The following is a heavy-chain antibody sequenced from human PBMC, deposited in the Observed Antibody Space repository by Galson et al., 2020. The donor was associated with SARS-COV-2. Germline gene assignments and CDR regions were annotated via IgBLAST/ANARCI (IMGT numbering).Heavy chain of an antibody. D-gene: IGHD6-19*01. J-gene: IGHJ3*02. Sequence: GGSLRLSCVVSDFTVRGNSMSWVRQAPGKGLEWVSVIYSDVISSEFRVDYRDSVKGRFTISRDNSKNTVFLEMNNLRAEDTAVYHCARDIGSGWYKGSLGIWCPGTMVTVSS. CDR2: IYSDVISSEFRV. CDR1: DFTVRGNS. CDR3: ARDIGSGWYKGSLGI. V-gene: IGHV3-53*01.